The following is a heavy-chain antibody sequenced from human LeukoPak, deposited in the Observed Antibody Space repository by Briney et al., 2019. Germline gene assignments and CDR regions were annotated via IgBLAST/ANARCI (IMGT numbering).Heavy chain of an antibody. D-gene: IGHD3-9*01. CDR1: GFNFDDYA. J-gene: IGHJ4*02. Sequence: GGSLRLSCAASGFNFDDYAMHWVRQAPGKGLEWVSGITGHGDIGYSDSVKGRFTTSRDYAKNSLNLQMHSLRPEDTAFYYCATAPTRFDPFDYWGQGTLVTVSS. V-gene: IGHV3-9*01. CDR3: ATAPTRFDPFDY. CDR2: ITGHGDI.